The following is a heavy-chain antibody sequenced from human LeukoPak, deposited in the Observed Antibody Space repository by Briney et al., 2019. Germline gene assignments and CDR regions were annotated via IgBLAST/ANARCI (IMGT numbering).Heavy chain of an antibody. J-gene: IGHJ4*02. V-gene: IGHV4-59*08. CDR1: GGSISSYY. CDR3: ARQTPYSSGWPYFDY. CDR2: IYYSGST. D-gene: IGHD6-19*01. Sequence: SGTLSLTCTVSGGSISSYYWSWIRQPPGKGLEWIGYIYYSGSTNYNPSLKSRVTISVDTSKNQFSLKLSSVTAADTAVYYCARQTPYSSGWPYFDYWGQGTLVTVSS.